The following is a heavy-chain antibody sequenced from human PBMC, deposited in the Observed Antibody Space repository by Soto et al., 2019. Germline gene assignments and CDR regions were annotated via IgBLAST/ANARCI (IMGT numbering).Heavy chain of an antibody. CDR3: AKDLGYCSSTSCHYYYGMDV. CDR2: ISYDGSNK. CDR1: GVTFSSNG. Sequence: PGETLRLTCAASGVTFSSNGYYWACKAQGQGMEWVAVISYDGSNKYYADSVKGRFTISRDNSKNTLYLQMNSLRAEDTAVYYCAKDLGYCSSTSCHYYYGMDVWGQGTTVTVSS. J-gene: IGHJ6*02. V-gene: IGHV3-30*18. D-gene: IGHD2-2*01.